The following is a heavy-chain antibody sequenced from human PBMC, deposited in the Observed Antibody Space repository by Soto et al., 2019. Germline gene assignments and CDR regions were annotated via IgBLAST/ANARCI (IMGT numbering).Heavy chain of an antibody. CDR3: AKDRYDSSGYYGDY. CDR1: GLTFSSFD. D-gene: IGHD3-22*01. Sequence: EVQLVESGGGLVQPGGSLRLSCAASGLTFSSFDMHWFRQPTGKGLEWVAGIGSAGDTYYSGSVKGRFTISRENAKNSLSLQMNSLRAEDTAVYYCAKDRYDSSGYYGDYWGQGTLVTVSS. CDR2: IGSAGDT. J-gene: IGHJ4*02. V-gene: IGHV3-13*01.